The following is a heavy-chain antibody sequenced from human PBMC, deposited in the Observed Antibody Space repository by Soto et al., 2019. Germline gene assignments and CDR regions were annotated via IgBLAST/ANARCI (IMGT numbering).Heavy chain of an antibody. D-gene: IGHD1-1*01. Sequence: SETLSLTCAVYGGSFSGYYWSWIRQPPGKGLEWIGEINHSGSTNYNPSLKSRVTISVDTSKNQFSLKLTSVTAADTAVYYCARHQGNDYYYGMDVWGQGTTVTVSS. J-gene: IGHJ6*02. CDR2: INHSGST. CDR1: GGSFSGYY. V-gene: IGHV4-34*01. CDR3: ARHQGNDYYYGMDV.